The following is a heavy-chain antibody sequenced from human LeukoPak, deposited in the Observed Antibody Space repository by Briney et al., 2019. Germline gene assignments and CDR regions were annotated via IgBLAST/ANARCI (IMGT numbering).Heavy chain of an antibody. CDR2: LSPDGSSS. V-gene: IGHV3-74*01. Sequence: GGSLRLSCAASGFIFNNYVMNWVRQAPGKGLVWVSRLSPDGSSSIYADSVKGRFTVSRDNAKNTLYLQMNSLRAEDTAVYYCTRSPSLGGRYWGFDYWGQGALVTVSS. CDR1: GFIFNNYV. J-gene: IGHJ4*02. D-gene: IGHD1-26*01. CDR3: TRSPSLGGRYWGFDY.